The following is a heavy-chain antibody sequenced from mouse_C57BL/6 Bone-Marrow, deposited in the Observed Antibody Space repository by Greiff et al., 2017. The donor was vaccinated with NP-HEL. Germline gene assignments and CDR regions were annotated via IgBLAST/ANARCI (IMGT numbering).Heavy chain of an antibody. J-gene: IGHJ3*01. CDR2: INPNYGTT. D-gene: IGHD1-1*01. CDR1: GYSFTDYN. CDR3: ARWDYGSSYGFAY. V-gene: IGHV1-39*01. Sequence: EVKLQESGPELVKPGASVKISCKASGYSFTDYNMNWVKQSNGKSLEWIGVINPNYGTTSYNQKFKGKATLTVDQSSSTAYMQLNSLTSEDSAVYYCARWDYGSSYGFAYWGQGTLVTVSA.